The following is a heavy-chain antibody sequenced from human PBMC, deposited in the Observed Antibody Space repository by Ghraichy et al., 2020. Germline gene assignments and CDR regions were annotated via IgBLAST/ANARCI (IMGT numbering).Heavy chain of an antibody. D-gene: IGHD6-13*01. CDR2: INWNSGNI. V-gene: IGHV3-9*01. J-gene: IGHJ5*02. CDR1: GFTFDDYA. Sequence: GGSLRLSCAASGFTFDDYAMHWVRQPPGKGLEWVSGINWNSGNIGYADSVKGRFTISRDNAKNSLYLQMNSLRAEDTAFYYCAKDFSSRWYRWFDPWGQGTLVTVSS. CDR3: AKDFSSRWYRWFDP.